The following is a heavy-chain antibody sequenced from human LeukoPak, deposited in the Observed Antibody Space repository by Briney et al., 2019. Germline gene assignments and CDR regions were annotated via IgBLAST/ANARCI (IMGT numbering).Heavy chain of an antibody. V-gene: IGHV3-66*02. Sequence: GGSLRLTCIVSGFTVSTTLMDWVRQAPGKGPEWVSLISADGAAVYADSVKGRFTISRDISKNMVYLQMNSLRAEDSAVHYCARGRSASYFEYWGQGTLVTVSS. D-gene: IGHD6-19*01. CDR3: ARGRSASYFEY. CDR2: ISADGAA. CDR1: GFTVSTTL. J-gene: IGHJ4*02.